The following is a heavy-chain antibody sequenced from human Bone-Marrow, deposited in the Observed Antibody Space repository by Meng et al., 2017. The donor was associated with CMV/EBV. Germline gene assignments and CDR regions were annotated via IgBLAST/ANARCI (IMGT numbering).Heavy chain of an antibody. CDR2: IYHSGST. V-gene: IGHV4-38-2*02. CDR3: ARDIYSSSAAYDYYYGMDV. Sequence: GSLRLSCTVSGYSISSGYYWGWIRQPPGKGLEWIGSIYHSGSTYYNPSLKSRVTISVDTSKNQFSLKLSSVTAADTAVYYCARDIYSSSAAYDYYYGMDVWGQGTTVTVSS. D-gene: IGHD6-6*01. CDR1: GYSISSGYY. J-gene: IGHJ6*02.